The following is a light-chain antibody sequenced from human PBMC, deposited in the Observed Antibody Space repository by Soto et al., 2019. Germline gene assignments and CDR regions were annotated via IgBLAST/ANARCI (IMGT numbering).Light chain of an antibody. CDR2: AAS. CDR3: QQSYSTLFT. J-gene: IGKJ4*01. V-gene: IGKV1-39*01. CDR1: QSISSY. Sequence: DIQMTQSPSSLSASVGDRVTITCRASQSISSYLNWYQQKPGKAPKLLIYAASSLQSGVPSRLSGSGSGTDFTLTISSLQPEDFATYYCQQSYSTLFTFGGGTKVDIK.